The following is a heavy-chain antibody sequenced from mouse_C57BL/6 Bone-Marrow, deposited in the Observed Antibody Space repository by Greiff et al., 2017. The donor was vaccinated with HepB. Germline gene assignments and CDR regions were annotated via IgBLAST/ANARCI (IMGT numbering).Heavy chain of an antibody. CDR1: GFNIKDDY. D-gene: IGHD2-1*01. J-gene: IGHJ2*01. V-gene: IGHV14-4*01. Sequence: VQLQQSGAELVRPGASVKLSCTASGFNIKDDYMHWVKQRPEQGLEWIGGIDPENGDTEYASKFQGKATITADTSSNTAYLQLSSLTSEDTAVYYCTLIYYGNYYLDYWGQGTTLTVSS. CDR3: TLIYYGNYYLDY. CDR2: IDPENGDT.